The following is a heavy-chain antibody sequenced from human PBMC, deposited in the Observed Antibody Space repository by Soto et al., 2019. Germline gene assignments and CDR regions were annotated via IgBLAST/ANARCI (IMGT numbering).Heavy chain of an antibody. J-gene: IGHJ4*02. V-gene: IGHV3-23*01. CDR2: ISGSGGST. D-gene: IGHD3-10*01. CDR3: AKGLMVRGVFTHYFDY. Sequence: EVQLLESGGGLVQPGGSLRLSCADSGFTFSSYAMSWVRQAPGKGLEWVSAISGSGGSTYYADSVKGRFTISRDNSKKTLYLQMNSLGAEDTALYYGAKGLMVRGVFTHYFDYWGQGTLVTVSS. CDR1: GFTFSSYA.